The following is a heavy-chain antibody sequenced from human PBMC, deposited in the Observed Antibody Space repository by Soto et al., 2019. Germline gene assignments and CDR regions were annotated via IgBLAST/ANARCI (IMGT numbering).Heavy chain of an antibody. CDR1: GGSISSGGYY. CDR2: IYYSGST. V-gene: IGHV4-31*03. Sequence: QVQLQESGPGLVKPSQTLSLTCTVSGGSISSGGYYWSWIRQHPGKGLEWIGYIYYSGSTYYNPSLKVRVTVSVHASKNQFSLKLSSVTAADTAVYYCARGGAARPYYFDYWGQGTLVTVSS. CDR3: ARGGAARPYYFDY. D-gene: IGHD6-6*01. J-gene: IGHJ4*02.